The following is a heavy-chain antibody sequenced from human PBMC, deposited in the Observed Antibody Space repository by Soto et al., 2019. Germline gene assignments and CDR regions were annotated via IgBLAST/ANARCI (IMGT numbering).Heavy chain of an antibody. CDR1: GGSISSYY. CDR2: IYYSGST. Sequence: SETLSLTCTVSGGSISSYYWSWIRQPPGKGLEWIGYIYYSGSTNYNPSLKSRVTISVDTSKNQFSLKLSSVTAADTAVYYCAGTLNWNDGLGYWGQGTLVTVS. D-gene: IGHD1-20*01. CDR3: AGTLNWNDGLGY. J-gene: IGHJ4*02. V-gene: IGHV4-59*01.